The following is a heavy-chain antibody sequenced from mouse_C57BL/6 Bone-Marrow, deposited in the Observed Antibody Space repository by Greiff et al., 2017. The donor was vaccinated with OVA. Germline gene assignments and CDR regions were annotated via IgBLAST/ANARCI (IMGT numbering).Heavy chain of an antibody. J-gene: IGHJ2*01. D-gene: IGHD4-1*02. Sequence: VQGVESGAELARPGASVKLSCKASGYTFTSYGISWVKQRTGQGLEWIGEIYPRSGNTYYNEKFKGKATLTADKSSSTAYMELRSLTSEDSAVYFCARWGQLGRGVLDYWGQGTTLTVSS. V-gene: IGHV1-81*01. CDR3: ARWGQLGRGVLDY. CDR2: IYPRSGNT. CDR1: GYTFTSYG.